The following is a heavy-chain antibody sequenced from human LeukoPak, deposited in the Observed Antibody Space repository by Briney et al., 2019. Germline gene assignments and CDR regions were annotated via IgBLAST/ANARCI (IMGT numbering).Heavy chain of an antibody. CDR2: MYYSGST. V-gene: IGHV4-39*07. Sequence: SETLSLTCTVSGGSISSSSYYWGWIRQPPGKGLEWIGSMYYSGSTYYSPSLKSRATTSINTSKNQFSLKLTSVTSADPAVYYCARAGGSGLIDYWGQGTLVTVSS. CDR1: GGSISSSSYY. J-gene: IGHJ4*02. D-gene: IGHD6-19*01. CDR3: ARAGGSGLIDY.